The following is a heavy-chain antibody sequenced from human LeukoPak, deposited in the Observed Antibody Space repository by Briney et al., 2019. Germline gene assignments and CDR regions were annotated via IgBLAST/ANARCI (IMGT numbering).Heavy chain of an antibody. Sequence: SETLSLTCAVSGYSISNGYYWGWIRRPPGKGLEWIGSIYHSGSTYYNPSLKSRVTISVDTSKNQFSLKLSSVTAADTAVYYCARLRRGIAVAGSRFDYWGQGTLVTVST. D-gene: IGHD6-19*01. CDR3: ARLRRGIAVAGSRFDY. CDR2: IYHSGST. V-gene: IGHV4-38-2*01. J-gene: IGHJ4*02. CDR1: GYSISNGYY.